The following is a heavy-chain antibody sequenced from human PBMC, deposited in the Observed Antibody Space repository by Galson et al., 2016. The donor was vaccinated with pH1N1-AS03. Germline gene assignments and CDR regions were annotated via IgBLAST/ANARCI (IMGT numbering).Heavy chain of an antibody. CDR1: GYTFTGFY. CDR2: INPNSGVT. V-gene: IGHV1-2*04. CDR3: ARDPRGPCSSSTCPTAYYFGMDV. Sequence: SVKVSCKASGYTFTGFYVNWVRQAPGQGLEWMGWINPNSGVTNYAQKFQAWVTMTRDTSSSTAYMELSGLKSDDTAVYYCARDPRGPCSSSTCPTAYYFGMDVWGQGTRSSSP. D-gene: IGHD2-2*01. J-gene: IGHJ6*02.